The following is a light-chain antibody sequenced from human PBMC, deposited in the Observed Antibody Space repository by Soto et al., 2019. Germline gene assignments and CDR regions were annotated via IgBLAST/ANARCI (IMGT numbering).Light chain of an antibody. V-gene: IGKV3-20*01. Sequence: EVVLTQSPGTLSLSPGERATLSCRASQSVSSSYLGWYQQKPGQAPRLLIYGASSRATGIPDRFSGSGSGTDFTLTISRLEPEEFAVYHCQHYGSSPYTFGQGTKLESK. CDR1: QSVSSSY. J-gene: IGKJ2*01. CDR3: QHYGSSPYT. CDR2: GAS.